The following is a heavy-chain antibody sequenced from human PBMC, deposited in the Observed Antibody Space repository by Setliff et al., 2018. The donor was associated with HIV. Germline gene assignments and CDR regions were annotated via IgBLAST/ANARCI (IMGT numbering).Heavy chain of an antibody. D-gene: IGHD4-17*01. J-gene: IGHJ4*02. V-gene: IGHV1-2*06. CDR1: GYTFTAYY. CDR3: ARRVPPIPSGDLDY. Sequence: ASVKVSCKASGYTFTAYYIHWVRQAPGHGLQLMGRIEPSSGGTNYIQKFQGRVTITRDTSIYTVYMELTGLTSDDTAVYYCARRVPPIPSGDLDYWGQGTLVTVSS. CDR2: IEPSSGGT.